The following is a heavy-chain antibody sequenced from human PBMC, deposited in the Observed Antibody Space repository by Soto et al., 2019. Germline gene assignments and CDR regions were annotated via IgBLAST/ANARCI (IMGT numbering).Heavy chain of an antibody. Sequence: EVQLVESGGGLVQPGGSLRLSCAASGFTVSSKYMSWVRQAPGKGLEWVSLIQNVGPKYYADSVKGRFTISRATYKNTVHLQMDSLRAEDTAVYYCARDDVLCDGGRCYGVPLDVWSKGTTVTVSS. V-gene: IGHV3-66*01. CDR1: GFTVSSKY. CDR3: ARDDVLCDGGRCYGVPLDV. CDR2: IQNVGPK. J-gene: IGHJ6*04. D-gene: IGHD2-15*01.